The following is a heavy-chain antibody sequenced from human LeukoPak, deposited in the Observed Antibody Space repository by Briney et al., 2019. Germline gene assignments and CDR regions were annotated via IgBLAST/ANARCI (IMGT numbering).Heavy chain of an antibody. CDR3: AKVSGSGWHFEH. D-gene: IGHD6-19*01. V-gene: IGHV3-48*03. Sequence: PVQPLDSPSVISSSGSLIYYADSVKGRFTISRDSAKNSLNLQMDSLRVEDTAVYYCAKVSGSGWHFEHWGQGTLVTVSS. CDR2: ISSSGSLI. J-gene: IGHJ4*02.